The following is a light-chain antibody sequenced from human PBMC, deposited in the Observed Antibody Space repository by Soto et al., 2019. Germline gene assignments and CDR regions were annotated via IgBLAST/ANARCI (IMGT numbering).Light chain of an antibody. CDR3: QSYERSLSGWV. V-gene: IGLV1-40*01. Sequence: QSMLTQPPSWSGAPGQRVTISCTGSISNSGAGYDVHWYQQLPGAAPKLLVYGNTNRPSGVPDRFSGSRSGTSASLAITGLQAEDEADYYCQSYERSLSGWVFGGGTKVNVL. J-gene: IGLJ2*01. CDR1: ISNSGAGYD. CDR2: GNT.